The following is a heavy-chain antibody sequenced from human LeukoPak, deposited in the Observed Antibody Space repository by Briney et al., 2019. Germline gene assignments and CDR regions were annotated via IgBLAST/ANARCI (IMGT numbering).Heavy chain of an antibody. Sequence: SGGSLGLSCAASGFTFSSYAMSWVRQAPGKGLEWISAINHRGSSTYYTDSVKGRFTISRDNSKNTLYLQMNNLRAEDTAAYYCAKGSFWGQGTLVTVSS. CDR1: GFTFSSYA. CDR3: AKGSF. J-gene: IGHJ4*02. D-gene: IGHD3-10*01. V-gene: IGHV3-23*01. CDR2: INHRGSST.